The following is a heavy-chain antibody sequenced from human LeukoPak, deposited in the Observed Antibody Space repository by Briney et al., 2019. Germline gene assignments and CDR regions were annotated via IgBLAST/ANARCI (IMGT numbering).Heavy chain of an antibody. CDR2: IIPIFGTA. V-gene: IGHV1-69*05. CDR1: GGTFSSYT. Sequence: SVKVSCKASGGTFSSYTISWVRQAPGQGLEWMGRIIPIFGTANYAQKFQGRVTITTDESTSTAYMELSSLRSEDTAVYYCARDLSSSGWIHYYIDIWGQGTMVTVSS. D-gene: IGHD6-19*01. CDR3: ARDLSSSGWIHYYIDI. J-gene: IGHJ3*02.